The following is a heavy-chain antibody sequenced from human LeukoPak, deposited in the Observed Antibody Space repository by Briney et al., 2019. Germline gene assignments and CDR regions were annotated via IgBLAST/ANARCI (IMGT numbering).Heavy chain of an antibody. CDR3: ARGDSSSSGTGYYFDY. D-gene: IGHD6-6*01. J-gene: IGHJ4*02. V-gene: IGHV3-20*04. Sequence: GGSLRLSCAASGFTFDDYGMSWVRQAPGKGLEWVSGINWNGGSTGYADSVKGRFTISRDNAENSLYLQMNSLRAEDTALYYCARGDSSSSGTGYYFDYWGQGTLVTVSS. CDR2: INWNGGST. CDR1: GFTFDDYG.